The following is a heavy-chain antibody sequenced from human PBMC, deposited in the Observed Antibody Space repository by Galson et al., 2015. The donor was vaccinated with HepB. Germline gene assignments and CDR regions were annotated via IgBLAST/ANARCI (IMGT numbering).Heavy chain of an antibody. V-gene: IGHV3-74*01. J-gene: IGHJ6*02. Sequence: SLRLSCAASGFTFSSYWMHWVRQAPGKGLVWVSRINSDGSSTSYADSVKGRFTISRDNAKNTLYLQMNSLRAEDTTVYYCARDPTSGYDSYYYGMDVWGQGTTVTVSS. CDR1: GFTFSSYW. CDR3: ARDPTSGYDSYYYGMDV. CDR2: INSDGSST. D-gene: IGHD5-12*01.